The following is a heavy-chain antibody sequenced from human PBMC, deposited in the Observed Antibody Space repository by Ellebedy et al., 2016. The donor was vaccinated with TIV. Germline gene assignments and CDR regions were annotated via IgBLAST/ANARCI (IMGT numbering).Heavy chain of an antibody. CDR3: ATIMDKATVFGY. CDR1: GGSVTRTNYY. D-gene: IGHD4-11*01. Sequence: SETLSLTXTVSGGSVTRTNYYWGWIRQRPGKGPEWIGNIYHTGTTFYNPSLKSRVTISLDTSKNHFSLKLSSVTAADTAVYFCATIMDKATVFGYWGQGTLVTVSS. V-gene: IGHV4-39*02. J-gene: IGHJ4*02. CDR2: IYHTGTT.